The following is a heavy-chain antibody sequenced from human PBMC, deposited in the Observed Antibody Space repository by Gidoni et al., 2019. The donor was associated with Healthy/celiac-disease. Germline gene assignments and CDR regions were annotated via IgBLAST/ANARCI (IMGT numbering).Heavy chain of an antibody. Sequence: QVQLVQSGAAVKTPGASVTVSCKASGYTFTAYYMHWVRQAPGQGLEWMGGINPHSGGTNYAQKCQGWGTMTRDTSISTAYMELSRLRSDDTAVYYCARGPALYSSGWYEYRDYWGQGTLVTVSS. CDR1: GYTFTAYY. J-gene: IGHJ4*02. V-gene: IGHV1-2*04. D-gene: IGHD6-19*01. CDR2: INPHSGGT. CDR3: ARGPALYSSGWYEYRDY.